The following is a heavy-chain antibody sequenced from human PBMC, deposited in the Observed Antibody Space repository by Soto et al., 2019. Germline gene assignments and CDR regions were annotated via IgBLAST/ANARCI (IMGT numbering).Heavy chain of an antibody. V-gene: IGHV1-8*01. J-gene: IGHJ6*02. CDR1: GYTFTSYD. CDR3: ARVGYSSSWYYYYYGMDV. Sequence: ASVKVSCKASGYTFTSYDINWVRQATGQGLEWMGWMNPNSGNTGYAQKFQGRVTMTRNTSISTAYMELGSLRSEDTAVYYCARVGYSSSWYYYYYGMDVWGQGTTVTV. D-gene: IGHD6-13*01. CDR2: MNPNSGNT.